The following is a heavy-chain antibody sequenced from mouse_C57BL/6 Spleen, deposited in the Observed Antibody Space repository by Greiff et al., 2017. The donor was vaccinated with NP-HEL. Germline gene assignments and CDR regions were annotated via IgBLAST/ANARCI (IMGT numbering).Heavy chain of an antibody. Sequence: VQLQQSGAELVKPGASVKISCKASGYAFSSYWMNWVKQRPGKGLEWIGQIYPGDGDTNYNGKFKGKATLTADKSSSTAYMQLSSLTSEDSAVYFCARRTTVVSYYAMDYWGQGTSVTVSS. D-gene: IGHD1-1*01. CDR1: GYAFSSYW. V-gene: IGHV1-80*01. CDR3: ARRTTVVSYYAMDY. J-gene: IGHJ4*01. CDR2: IYPGDGDT.